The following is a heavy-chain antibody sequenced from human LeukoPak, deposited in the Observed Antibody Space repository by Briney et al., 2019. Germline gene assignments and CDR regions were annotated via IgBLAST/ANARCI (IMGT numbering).Heavy chain of an antibody. D-gene: IGHD2-15*01. J-gene: IGHJ4*02. Sequence: ASVKVSCKASGYTFTSCAMHWVRQAPGQRLEWMGWINAGNGNTKYSQKFQGRVTITRDTSASTAYMELSSLRSEDTAVYYCARDLYCSGGSCYYLDYWGQGTLVTVSS. CDR1: GYTFTSCA. CDR3: ARDLYCSGGSCYYLDY. V-gene: IGHV1-3*01. CDR2: INAGNGNT.